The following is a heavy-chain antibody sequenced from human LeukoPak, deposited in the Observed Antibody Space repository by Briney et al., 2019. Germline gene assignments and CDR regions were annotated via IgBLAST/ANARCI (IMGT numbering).Heavy chain of an antibody. J-gene: IGHJ4*02. CDR1: GYTLTELS. V-gene: IGHV1-24*01. Sequence: GASVKVSCKVSGYTLTELSMHWVRQAPGKGLEWMGGFDPEDGETIYAQKFQGRVTMTRDTSISTAYMELNRLRSDDTAMYYCAKVPNYGSIYWGQGTLVTVSS. D-gene: IGHD4-17*01. CDR2: FDPEDGET. CDR3: AKVPNYGSIY.